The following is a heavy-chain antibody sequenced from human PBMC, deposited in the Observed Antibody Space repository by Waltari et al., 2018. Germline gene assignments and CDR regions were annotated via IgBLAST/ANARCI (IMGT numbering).Heavy chain of an antibody. CDR3: ARGASVCSSQQGNWFDP. D-gene: IGHD3-10*02. Sequence: QVQIVESGGGLVRPGGSLRLSCKVSGFTFTDFYMTWVRQAPGRGRECRAYIGPAADMIYYSDSGRGRFTISRNDADNSMFLHMTALGVEDTALYYCARGASVCSSQQGNWFDPWGQGTFVTVSP. J-gene: IGHJ5*02. CDR2: IGPAADMI. V-gene: IGHV3-11*01. CDR1: GFTFTDFY.